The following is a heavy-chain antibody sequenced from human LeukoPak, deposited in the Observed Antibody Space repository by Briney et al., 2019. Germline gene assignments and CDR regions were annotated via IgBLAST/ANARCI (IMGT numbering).Heavy chain of an antibody. CDR2: ISWNSGSI. V-gene: IGHV3-9*01. Sequence: GGSLRLSCAASGFTFSSYAMSWVRQAPGKGLEWVSGISWNSGSIGYADSVKGRFTISRDNAKNSLYLQMNSLRAEDTALYYCAKNMITFGGVIADWGQGTLVTVSS. J-gene: IGHJ4*02. D-gene: IGHD3-16*02. CDR3: AKNMITFGGVIAD. CDR1: GFTFSSYA.